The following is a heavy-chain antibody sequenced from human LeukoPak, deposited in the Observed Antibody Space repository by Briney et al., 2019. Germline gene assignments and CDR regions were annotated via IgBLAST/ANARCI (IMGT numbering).Heavy chain of an antibody. J-gene: IGHJ4*02. CDR3: ARVRWDCSSTSSSYYFDY. CDR2: IIPILGIA. Sequence: SVKVSCKASGGTFSSYAISWVRQAPGQGLEWMGRIIPILGIANYAQKFQGRVTITADKSTSTAYMELSSLRSEDTAVYYCARVRWDCSSTSSSYYFDYWGQGTLVTVSS. D-gene: IGHD2-2*01. CDR1: GGTFSSYA. V-gene: IGHV1-69*04.